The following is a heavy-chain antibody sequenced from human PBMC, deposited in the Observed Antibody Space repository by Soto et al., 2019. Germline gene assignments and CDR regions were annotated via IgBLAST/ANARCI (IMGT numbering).Heavy chain of an antibody. CDR2: IYYSGST. Sequence: NPSETLSLTCTVSGGSISSYYWSWIRQPPGKGLEWIGYIYYSGSTNYNPSLKSRVTISVDTSKNQFSLKLSSVTAADTAVYYCARAPPYCGGDCYSGAFDIWGQGTMVTVSS. CDR3: ARAPPYCGGDCYSGAFDI. J-gene: IGHJ3*02. V-gene: IGHV4-59*01. D-gene: IGHD2-21*02. CDR1: GGSISSYY.